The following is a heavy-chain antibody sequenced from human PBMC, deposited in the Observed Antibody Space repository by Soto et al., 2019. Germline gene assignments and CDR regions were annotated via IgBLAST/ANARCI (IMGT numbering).Heavy chain of an antibody. CDR3: ARIGNFYGSGSYYDTPFDS. Sequence: SETLSLTCTVSGASINTGRYYWAWIRQPPGRGQEWVASVYHSGSTYYNPSLKSRVTISIDTSRNQLSLKLNSVTAADTAIFYCARIGNFYGSGSYYDTPFDSWGQGTLVTVSS. J-gene: IGHJ4*02. D-gene: IGHD3-10*01. CDR2: VYHSGST. V-gene: IGHV4-39*01. CDR1: GASINTGRYY.